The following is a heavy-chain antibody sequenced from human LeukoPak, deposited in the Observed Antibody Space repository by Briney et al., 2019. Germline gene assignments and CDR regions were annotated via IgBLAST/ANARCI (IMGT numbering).Heavy chain of an antibody. J-gene: IGHJ4*02. CDR2: ISYDGSNK. CDR3: ATRGTKYCGGDCYSVPYY. V-gene: IGHV3-30*04. Sequence: GGSLRLSCAASGFTFSSYAMHWVRRAPGKGLEWVAVISYDGSNKYYADSVKGRFTISRDNSKNMLFVQMNSLRAEDTAVYYCATRGTKYCGGDCYSVPYYWGQGTLVTVSS. D-gene: IGHD2-21*02. CDR1: GFTFSSYA.